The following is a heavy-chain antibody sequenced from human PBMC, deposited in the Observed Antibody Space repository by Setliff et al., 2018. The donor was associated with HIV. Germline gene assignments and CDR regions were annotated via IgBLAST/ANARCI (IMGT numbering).Heavy chain of an antibody. J-gene: IGHJ4*02. CDR1: GGTFSSYA. D-gene: IGHD6-6*01. CDR3: AREATVAARLGFDY. CDR2: IIPIFDRT. V-gene: IGHV1-69*05. Sequence: SVKVSCKSSGGTFSSYAISWVRQAPGQGLEWMGGIIPIFDRTNYAQKFQGRVTMTRATSISTAYMELSRLRSDDAAVYYCAREATVAARLGFDYWGQGALVTVS.